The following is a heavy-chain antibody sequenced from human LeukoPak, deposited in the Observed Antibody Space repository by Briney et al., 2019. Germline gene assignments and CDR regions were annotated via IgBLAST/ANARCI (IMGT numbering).Heavy chain of an antibody. D-gene: IGHD3-10*01. CDR3: ARVGEYYYGSGSSPRGWFDP. CDR1: GYTFTSYY. V-gene: IGHV1-46*01. CDR2: INPSGGST. J-gene: IGHJ5*02. Sequence: ASVKVSCKASGYTFTSYYMHWVRQAPGQGLEWMGIINPSGGSTSYAQKFQGRVTMTRDMSTSTVYMELSSLRSEDTAVYYCARVGEYYYGSGSSPRGWFDPWGQGTLVTVSS.